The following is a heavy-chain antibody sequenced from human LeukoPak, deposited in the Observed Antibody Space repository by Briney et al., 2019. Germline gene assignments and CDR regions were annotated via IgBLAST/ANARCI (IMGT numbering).Heavy chain of an antibody. V-gene: IGHV4-34*01. CDR2: IYHSGST. Sequence: PSETLSLTCAVYGGSFSGYYWSWIRQPPGKGLEWIGSIYHSGSTYYNPSLKSRVTISVDISKNQLSLKLNSVTAADTGVYYCARTGYGNGLNTEYFQHWGQGTLVTVSS. D-gene: IGHD5-18*01. J-gene: IGHJ1*01. CDR1: GGSFSGYY. CDR3: ARTGYGNGLNTEYFQH.